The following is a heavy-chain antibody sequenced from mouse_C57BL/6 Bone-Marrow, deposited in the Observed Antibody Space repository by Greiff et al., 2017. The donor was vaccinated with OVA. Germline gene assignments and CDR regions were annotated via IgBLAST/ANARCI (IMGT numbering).Heavy chain of an antibody. D-gene: IGHD1-1*01. CDR3: AKGYYGSSLYAMDY. J-gene: IGHJ4*01. CDR2: INPNYGTT. V-gene: IGHV1-39*01. Sequence: EVQLQQSGPELVKPGASVKISCKASGYSFTDYNMNWVKQSNGKSLEWIGVINPNYGTTSYNQKFKGKATLTVDQSSSTAYMQLNSLTSEDSAVYYCAKGYYGSSLYAMDYWGQGTSVTVSS. CDR1: GYSFTDYN.